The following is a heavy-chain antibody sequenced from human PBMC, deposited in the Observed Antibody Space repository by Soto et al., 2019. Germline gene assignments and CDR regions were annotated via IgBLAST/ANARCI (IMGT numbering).Heavy chain of an antibody. D-gene: IGHD3-10*01. CDR3: ARGFTVRGVSWFDP. J-gene: IGHJ5*02. CDR1: GYTFTSYA. CDR2: INAGNGNT. Sequence: ASVKVSCKASGYTFTSYAMHWVRQAPGQRLEWMGWINAGNGNTRYSQKFQGRVTITRDTSASTAYMELSSLRSEDTAVYYCARGFTVRGVSWFDPWGQGTLVNVSS. V-gene: IGHV1-3*01.